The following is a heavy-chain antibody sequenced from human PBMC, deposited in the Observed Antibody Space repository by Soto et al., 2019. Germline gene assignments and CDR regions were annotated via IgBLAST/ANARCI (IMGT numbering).Heavy chain of an antibody. CDR1: GATFPNSV. J-gene: IGHJ6*02. V-gene: IGHV1-69*06. Sequence: QGQLVRPGAEVKKPGSSGKVSCRASGATFPNSVFTWVRKGPGQGLEFMGGIIPLLGTVDYAENFQGRVTLTADKVTNTVYLEMRSLRYDDTAVYYCARSALRRPHNPYRFLGLDVWGHGTTVSV. D-gene: IGHD3-16*01. CDR3: ARSALRRPHNPYRFLGLDV. CDR2: IIPLLGTV.